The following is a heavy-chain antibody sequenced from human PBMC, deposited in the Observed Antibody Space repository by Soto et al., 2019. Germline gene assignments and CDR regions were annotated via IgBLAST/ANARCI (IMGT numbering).Heavy chain of an antibody. V-gene: IGHV3-23*01. D-gene: IGHD3-22*01. CDR1: GFTFSNYA. CDR2: IGGRGTSS. J-gene: IGHJ4*02. Sequence: GGSLRLSCAASGFTFSNYAMIWVRQAPGKGLQWVSGIGGRGTSSYYADSVKGRFAISRDNSYNTLFLQLHSLRAEDTAVYYCAKSRYADSSGDYYDFWGQGTRVTVSS. CDR3: AKSRYADSSGDYYDF.